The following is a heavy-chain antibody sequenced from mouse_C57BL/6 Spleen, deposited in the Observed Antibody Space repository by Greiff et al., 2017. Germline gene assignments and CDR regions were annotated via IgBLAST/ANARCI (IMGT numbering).Heavy chain of an antibody. V-gene: IGHV5-17*01. CDR3: ARRRLDYFDY. CDR1: GFTFSDYG. CDR2: ISSGSSTI. J-gene: IGHJ2*01. Sequence: DVHLVESGGGLVKPGGSLKLSCAASGFTFSDYGMHWVRQAPEKGLEWVAYISSGSSTIYYADTVKGRFTISRDNAKNTLFLQMTSLRSEDTAMXYCARRRLDYFDYWGQGTTLTVSS.